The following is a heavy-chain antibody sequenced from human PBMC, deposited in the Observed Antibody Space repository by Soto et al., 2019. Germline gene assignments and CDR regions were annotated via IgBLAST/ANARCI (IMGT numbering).Heavy chain of an antibody. CDR2: INRSGST. Sequence: SETLSLTCAFYGASFXGYYWSLLRQPPGKGLEWIGEINRSGSTNYTPSLKSRVTISVDTSMHQFSLKLSSVSAADTAVYYCARVKMSREQQLVPPRRYYGMDVWGQGTTVTVSS. CDR3: ARVKMSREQQLVPPRRYYGMDV. V-gene: IGHV4-34*01. J-gene: IGHJ6*02. CDR1: GASFXGYY. D-gene: IGHD6-13*01.